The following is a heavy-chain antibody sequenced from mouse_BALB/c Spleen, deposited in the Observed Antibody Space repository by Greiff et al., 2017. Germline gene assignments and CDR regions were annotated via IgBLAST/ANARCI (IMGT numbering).Heavy chain of an antibody. J-gene: IGHJ3*01. V-gene: IGHV1-5*01. CDR3: AGGGYDYGGAWFAY. Sequence: VQLQQSGTVLARPGASVKMSCKASGYSFTSYWMHWVKQRPGQGLEWIGAIYPGNSDTSYNQKFKGKATLTVDKSSSTAYMQLNSLTSEDSAVYYCAGGGYDYGGAWFAYWGQGTLVTVSA. D-gene: IGHD2-4*01. CDR1: GYSFTSYW. CDR2: IYPGNSDT.